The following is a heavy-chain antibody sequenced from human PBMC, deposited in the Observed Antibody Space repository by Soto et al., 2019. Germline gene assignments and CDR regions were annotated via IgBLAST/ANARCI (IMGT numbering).Heavy chain of an antibody. CDR1: GGSISSTSYY. V-gene: IGHV4-39*01. J-gene: IGHJ4*02. CDR2: ISYSGTT. D-gene: IGHD6-19*01. Sequence: PSETLSLTCTVSGGSISSTSYYWGWIRQPPGKGLEWIGTISYSGTTYYNPSLKSRVTISVDTSKKQFSLKIDSVTAADPAVYYCARQGPSGRAFDYWGQGTLVTVSS. CDR3: ARQGPSGRAFDY.